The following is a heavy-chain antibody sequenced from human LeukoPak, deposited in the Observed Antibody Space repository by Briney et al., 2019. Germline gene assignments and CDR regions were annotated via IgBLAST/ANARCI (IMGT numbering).Heavy chain of an antibody. V-gene: IGHV1-18*01. D-gene: IGHD6-19*01. J-gene: IGHJ3*02. CDR1: GYTFTSYD. CDR3: ARDRNRNSNGWYDGFDI. Sequence: GASVKVSCKASGYTFTSYDINWVRQAPGQGLEWMGWINAYNGNTNYAQKLQGRVSMTTDTSTSTAYMDLRSLRSDDTAVYYCARDRNRNSNGWYDGFDIWGQGTMVTVSS. CDR2: INAYNGNT.